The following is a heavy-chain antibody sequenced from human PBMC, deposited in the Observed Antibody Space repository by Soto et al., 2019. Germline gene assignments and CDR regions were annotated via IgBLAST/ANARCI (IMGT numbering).Heavy chain of an antibody. V-gene: IGHV1-46*01. CDR3: ARDSGPIAVAGTDYYYGMDV. CDR2: INTSGGST. D-gene: IGHD6-19*01. CDR1: GYTFTSYY. Sequence: QVQLVQSGAEVKKPGASVKVSCKASGYTFTSYYMHWVRQAPGQGLEWMGIINTSGGSTSYAQKFQGRVTMTRDTSTSTVYMELSSLRSEDTSVYYCARDSGPIAVAGTDYYYGMDVWGQGTTVTVSS. J-gene: IGHJ6*02.